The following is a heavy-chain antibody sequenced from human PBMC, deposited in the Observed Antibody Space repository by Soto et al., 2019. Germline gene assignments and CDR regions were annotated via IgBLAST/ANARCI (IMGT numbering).Heavy chain of an antibody. CDR2: IYYSGST. V-gene: IGHV4-31*03. J-gene: IGHJ4*02. CDR3: ARSPEATVTAFDY. Sequence: QVQLQESGPGLVKPSQTLSLTCTVSGGSISSGGYYWSWIRQHPGKGLEWFGYIYYSGSTYYNPSLRSRVSISVDTSNNQFSLKLSSVTAADTAVYYCARSPEATVTAFDYWGQGTLVTVSS. D-gene: IGHD4-17*01. CDR1: GGSISSGGYY.